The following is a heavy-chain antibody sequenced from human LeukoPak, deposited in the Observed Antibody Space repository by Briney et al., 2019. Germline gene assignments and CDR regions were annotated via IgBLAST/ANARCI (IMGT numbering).Heavy chain of an antibody. CDR3: TTGRLWFGDLSLFRDS. J-gene: IGHJ4*02. D-gene: IGHD3-10*01. CDR2: IISESDGGTT. Sequence: GGSLRLSCGTSGFTFKYAWMTWVRQAPEKGLEWVGRIISESDGGTTDYATPVKGRFSISRDDSKNTVYLQMNSLKIEDTGVYYCTTGRLWFGDLSLFRDSWGQGTLVTVSS. V-gene: IGHV3-15*01. CDR1: GFTFKYAW.